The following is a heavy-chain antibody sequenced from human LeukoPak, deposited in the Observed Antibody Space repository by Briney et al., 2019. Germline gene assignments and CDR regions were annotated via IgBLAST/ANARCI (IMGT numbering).Heavy chain of an antibody. CDR3: VRDHCGGDCATPPLGFDD. CDR1: GFTFSSYW. D-gene: IGHD2-21*02. J-gene: IGHJ4*02. CDR2: IKQDGSEK. Sequence: GGSLRLSCAASGFTFSSYWMSWVRQAPGKGLEWVANIKQDGSEKYYVDSVKGRFTISRDNAKNSLYLQMNSLRAEDTALYYCVRDHCGGDCATPPLGFDDWGQGTLVTVSS. V-gene: IGHV3-7*01.